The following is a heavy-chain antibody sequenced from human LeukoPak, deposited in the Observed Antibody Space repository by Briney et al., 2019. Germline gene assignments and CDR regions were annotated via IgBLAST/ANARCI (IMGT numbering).Heavy chain of an antibody. D-gene: IGHD5-18*01. CDR2: IRYDGSNK. CDR1: GFTFSSYG. V-gene: IGHV3-30*02. J-gene: IGHJ4*02. CDR3: AKEGQGYSYGYDYFDY. Sequence: GGSLRLSCAASGFTFSSYGMHWVRQAPGKGLEGGAFIRYDGSNKYYAESVKGRFTIYRDNSKNTLDLQMNRPRAEDTAVYYCAKEGQGYSYGYDYFDYWGQGTLVTVSS.